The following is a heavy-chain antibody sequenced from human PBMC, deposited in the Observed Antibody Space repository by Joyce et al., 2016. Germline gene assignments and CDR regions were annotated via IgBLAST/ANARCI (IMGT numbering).Heavy chain of an antibody. CDR2: INSDGSST. J-gene: IGHJ3*02. CDR1: GFTFSSYW. Sequence: EAQLVESGGGLVQPGGSLRLSCAASGFTFSSYWMHWVRQGPGKGLEWVSLINSDGSSTTYADSVKGRFTISIDNAKNTLSLQMSSLRAEDTAVYYCVRPYYGSNPGDVFEIWGQGTMVTVSS. V-gene: IGHV3-74*01. D-gene: IGHD4-23*01. CDR3: VRPYYGSNPGDVFEI.